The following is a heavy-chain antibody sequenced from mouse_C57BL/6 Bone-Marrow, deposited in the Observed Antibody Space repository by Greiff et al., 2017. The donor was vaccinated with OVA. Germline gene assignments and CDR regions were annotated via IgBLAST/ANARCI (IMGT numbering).Heavy chain of an antibody. V-gene: IGHV14-4*01. CDR1: GFNIQDDY. CDR3: TTDRY. Sequence: EVQLQESGAELLRPGASVKLSCTASGFNIQDDYIHWVKERPDQGLEWIGWIDPENGDTEYASKFQGKATIPADTSSKTVYLHLSSLTSEDTAVYYCTTDRYWCQGTTLTVSS. CDR2: IDPENGDT. J-gene: IGHJ2*01.